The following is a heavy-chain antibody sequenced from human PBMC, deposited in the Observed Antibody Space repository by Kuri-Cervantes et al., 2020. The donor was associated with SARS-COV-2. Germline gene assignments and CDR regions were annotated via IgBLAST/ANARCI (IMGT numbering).Heavy chain of an antibody. Sequence: ASVKVSCKASGYTFTSYAMHWVRHAPGQRLEWLGWINAGNGNTKYSQKFQGRVTITRDTTASTAYIVLSSLRSEDTAVYYCGSDGGTSNWFDSWGQGTLVTVSS. CDR3: GSDGGTSNWFDS. D-gene: IGHD3-16*01. J-gene: IGHJ5*01. V-gene: IGHV1-3*01. CDR2: INAGNGNT. CDR1: GYTFTSYA.